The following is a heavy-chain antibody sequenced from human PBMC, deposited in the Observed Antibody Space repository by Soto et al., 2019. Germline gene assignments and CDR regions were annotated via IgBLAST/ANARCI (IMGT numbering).Heavy chain of an antibody. CDR3: ARGSSARYYFDY. CDR2: IYHSGST. D-gene: IGHD6-6*01. Sequence: SETLSLTCAVSGGSISSGGYSWSWIRQPPGKGLEWIGYIYHSGSTYYNPSLKSRVTISVDRSKNQFSLKLSSVTAADTAVYYCARGSSARYYFDYWGQGTLVTVPQ. V-gene: IGHV4-30-2*01. CDR1: GGSISSGGYS. J-gene: IGHJ4*02.